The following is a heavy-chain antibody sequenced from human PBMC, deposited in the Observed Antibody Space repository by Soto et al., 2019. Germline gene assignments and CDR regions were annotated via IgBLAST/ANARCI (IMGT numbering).Heavy chain of an antibody. Sequence: GESLKISCKGSGYSFTSYWISWVRQMPGKGLEWMGRIDPSDSYTNYSPSFQGHVTISADKSISTAYLQWSSLKASDTAMYYCATTINCSGGSCYYYYGMDVWGQGTTVTVSS. CDR2: IDPSDSYT. D-gene: IGHD2-15*01. CDR3: ATTINCSGGSCYYYYGMDV. V-gene: IGHV5-10-1*01. J-gene: IGHJ6*02. CDR1: GYSFTSYW.